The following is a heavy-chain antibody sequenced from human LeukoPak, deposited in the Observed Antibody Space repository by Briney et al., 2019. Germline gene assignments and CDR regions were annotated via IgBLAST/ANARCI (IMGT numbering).Heavy chain of an antibody. J-gene: IGHJ4*02. V-gene: IGHV4-38-2*01. D-gene: IGHD6-19*01. CDR3: ASGATVLPSQWLVLREFDY. CDR1: GYSISSGYY. Sequence: SETLSLTCAVSGYSISSGYYWGWIRQPPGKGLEWIGSIYHSGSTYYNPSLKSRVTISVDTSKNQFSLKLSSVTAADTAVYYCASGATVLPSQWLVLREFDYWGQGTLVTVSS. CDR2: IYHSGST.